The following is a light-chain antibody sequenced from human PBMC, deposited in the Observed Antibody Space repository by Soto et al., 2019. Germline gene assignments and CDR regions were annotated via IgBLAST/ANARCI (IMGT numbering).Light chain of an antibody. Sequence: DIVMTQSPDSLAVSLGERATINCKSSQSVLSSSNNKNYLAWYQQKPGQPPKLLIYWASTRESGVPDRFSGSGSGTDFTLTISSLQAADVAVYYCHQYYSTPYTFGQGTKLHIK. V-gene: IGKV4-1*01. CDR1: QSVLSSSNNKNY. J-gene: IGKJ2*01. CDR2: WAS. CDR3: HQYYSTPYT.